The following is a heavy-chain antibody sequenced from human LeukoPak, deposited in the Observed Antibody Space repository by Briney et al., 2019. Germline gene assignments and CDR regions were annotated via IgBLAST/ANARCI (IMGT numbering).Heavy chain of an antibody. D-gene: IGHD4-23*01. Sequence: ASVKVSCKASGYTFTNYGITWVRQAPGQGPEWMGWINPTSGDTNFAQKFQGRVTMTRDTSINTAYMYLSSLRFDDTAVYYCARDGNFDIWGQGTKVTVSS. J-gene: IGHJ3*02. V-gene: IGHV1-2*02. CDR3: ARDGNFDI. CDR1: GYTFTNYG. CDR2: INPTSGDT.